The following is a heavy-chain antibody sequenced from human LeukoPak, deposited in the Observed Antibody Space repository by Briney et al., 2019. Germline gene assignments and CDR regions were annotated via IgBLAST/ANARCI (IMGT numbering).Heavy chain of an antibody. V-gene: IGHV4-39*02. CDR3: AREALLYYFDY. CDR1: GGSISSSSYY. CDR2: IYYSGST. D-gene: IGHD2-15*01. J-gene: IGHJ4*02. Sequence: SETLSLTCTVSGGSISSSSYYWGWIRQPPGKGLEWIGSIYYSGSTYYNPSLKSRVTISVDTSKNQFSLSLNSVTAADTAVYYCAREALLYYFDYWGQGTPVTVSS.